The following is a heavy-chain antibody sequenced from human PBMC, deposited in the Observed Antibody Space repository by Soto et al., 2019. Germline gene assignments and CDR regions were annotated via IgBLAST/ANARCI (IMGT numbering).Heavy chain of an antibody. V-gene: IGHV4-31*03. CDR1: GGSISSGGYY. CDR3: ARAEVGATNYWSDP. D-gene: IGHD1-26*01. Sequence: SETLSLTCTVSGGSISSGGYYWSWIRQHPGKGLEWIGYIYYSGSTYYNPSLKSRVTISVDTSKNQFSLKLSSVTAADTAVYYCARAEVGATNYWSDPWGQGPLVTVSS. CDR2: IYYSGST. J-gene: IGHJ5*02.